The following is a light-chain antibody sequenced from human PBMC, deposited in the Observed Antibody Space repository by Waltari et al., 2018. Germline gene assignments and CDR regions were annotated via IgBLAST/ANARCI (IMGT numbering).Light chain of an antibody. Sequence: QSALTQPASVSGSPGQSITISCTGTSSDVDAYNYVPWYQQHPGKVPQVMIYDVNKRPSGVSNRFSGSKSGNTASLTISGLQSEDEADYYCSSFTSRRTLVFGGGTKLTVL. V-gene: IGLV2-14*01. J-gene: IGLJ2*01. CDR2: DVN. CDR3: SSFTSRRTLV. CDR1: SSDVDAYNY.